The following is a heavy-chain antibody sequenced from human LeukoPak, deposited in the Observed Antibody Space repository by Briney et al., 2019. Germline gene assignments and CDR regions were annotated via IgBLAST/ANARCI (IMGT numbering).Heavy chain of an antibody. CDR1: GFTFSSYG. J-gene: IGHJ4*02. CDR3: ALGVVVTAIGGYDY. Sequence: PGGSLRLSCAASGFTFSSYGMHWVRQAPGKGLEWVAVIWYDGSNKYYADSVKGRFTISRDNSKNTLYLQMNSLRAEDTAVYYCALGVVVTAIGGYDYWGQGTLVTVSS. V-gene: IGHV3-33*01. D-gene: IGHD2-21*02. CDR2: IWYDGSNK.